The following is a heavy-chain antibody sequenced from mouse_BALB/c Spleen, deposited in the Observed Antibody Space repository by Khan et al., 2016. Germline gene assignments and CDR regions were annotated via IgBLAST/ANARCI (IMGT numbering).Heavy chain of an antibody. V-gene: IGHV2-5*01. D-gene: IGHD2-10*02. Sequence: QVQLKQSGPGLVQPSQSLSITCTVSGFSLTNYGVHWVRQSPGKGLEWLGVIWRGGSPDYNEAFMSRLSITKDNSKSQVFFKMNSLQADDTAIYYCATDEYGNHDLYFDVCGAGTTFTVSS. CDR3: ATDEYGNHDLYFDV. J-gene: IGHJ1*01. CDR2: IWRGGSP. CDR1: GFSLTNYG.